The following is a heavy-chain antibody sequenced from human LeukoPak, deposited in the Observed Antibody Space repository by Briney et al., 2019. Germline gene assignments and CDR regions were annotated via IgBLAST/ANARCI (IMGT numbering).Heavy chain of an antibody. CDR2: IYHSGST. CDR3: ARDLGGWFGEPTSTLDY. D-gene: IGHD3-10*01. CDR1: GYSISSGYY. V-gene: IGHV4-38-2*02. Sequence: SGTLSLTCTVSGYSISSGYYWGWIRQPPGKGLEWIGSIYHSGSTYYNPSLKSRVTISVDTSKNQFSLKLSSVTAADTAVYYCARDLGGWFGEPTSTLDYWGQGTLVIVSS. J-gene: IGHJ4*02.